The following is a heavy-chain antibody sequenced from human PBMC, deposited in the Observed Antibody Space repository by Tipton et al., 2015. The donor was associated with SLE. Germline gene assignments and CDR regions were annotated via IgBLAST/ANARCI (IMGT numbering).Heavy chain of an antibody. CDR1: GGSISSFY. J-gene: IGHJ5*02. CDR3: ARLGRGIAVASTGWFDP. D-gene: IGHD6-19*01. CDR2: IYSSGNT. Sequence: TLSLTCTVSGGSISSFYWSRIRQPAGKGLEWIGRIYSSGNTNYNPSLKSRVTMSLDTSKNQFSLKLSSVTAADTAVYYCARLGRGIAVASTGWFDPWGQGTLVTVSS. V-gene: IGHV4-4*07.